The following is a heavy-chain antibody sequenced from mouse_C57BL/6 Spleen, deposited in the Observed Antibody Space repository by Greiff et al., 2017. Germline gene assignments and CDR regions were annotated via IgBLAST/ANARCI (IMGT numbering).Heavy chain of an antibody. Sequence: VQLQQSGAELVKPGASVKMSCKASGYNFTSYWITWVKQRPGQGLEWIGEIYPGSGSTNYNEKFKGKATLTVDTSSSTAYMQLSSLTSANSAVYDWARIYGDYYYAYWGQGTLVTVSA. CDR3: ARIYGDYYYAY. V-gene: IGHV1-55*01. D-gene: IGHD2-3*01. J-gene: IGHJ3*01. CDR1: GYNFTSYW. CDR2: IYPGSGST.